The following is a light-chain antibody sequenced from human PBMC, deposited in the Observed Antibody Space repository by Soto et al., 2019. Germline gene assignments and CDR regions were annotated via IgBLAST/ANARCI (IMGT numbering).Light chain of an antibody. V-gene: IGLV1-40*01. CDR1: SSNFGAGYE. J-gene: IGLJ1*01. CDR3: QSFDSSLRVYV. Sequence: QSVLTQPPSVSGAPGQRVTIAFTGSSSNFGAGYEVHWYKQVPGAAPTLVIFNNLNRPSGVPERFSGSQSGTSASLVISGLQAEDEADYYCQSFDSSLRVYVFGSGTKLTVL. CDR2: NNL.